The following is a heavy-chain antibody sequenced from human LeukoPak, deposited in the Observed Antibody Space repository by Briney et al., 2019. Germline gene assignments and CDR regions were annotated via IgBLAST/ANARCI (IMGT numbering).Heavy chain of an antibody. Sequence: PGGSLRLSCTASRFTFNDYYMNWIRQAPGKGLEWVSSISRGGNSIYYADSVKGRFTISRDNAKSSVYLQMNSLRAEDTAVYYCARDQYLDYRGQGNLVTVSS. J-gene: IGHJ4*02. CDR2: ISRGGNSI. CDR3: ARDQYLDY. V-gene: IGHV3-11*01. CDR1: RFTFNDYY.